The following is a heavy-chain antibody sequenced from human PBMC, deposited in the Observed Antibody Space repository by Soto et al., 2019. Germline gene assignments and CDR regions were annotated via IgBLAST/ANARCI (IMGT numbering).Heavy chain of an antibody. CDR2: IYASNNNT. CDR1: GFTFSSRA. D-gene: IGHD2-2*01. Sequence: EVQLLESGGGLVQPGGSLRLSCAASGFTFSSRAMSWVRQAPGKGLEWVSSIYASNNNTYYADSVKGRFTISRDNSRNTLYLQMSSLRAEDTALYYCAKDTRGPDYWGQGTLVTVSS. V-gene: IGHV3-23*05. J-gene: IGHJ4*02. CDR3: AKDTRGPDY.